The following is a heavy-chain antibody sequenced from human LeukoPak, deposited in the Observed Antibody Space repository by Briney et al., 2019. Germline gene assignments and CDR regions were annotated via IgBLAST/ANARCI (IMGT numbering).Heavy chain of an antibody. CDR2: IYTSGST. V-gene: IGHV4-61*02. Sequence: SETLSLTCTVSGGSISSGSYYWSWIRQPAGKGLEWIGRIYTSGSTNYNPSLKSRVTISVDTSKNQFSLKLSSVTAADTAVYYCARDSSGGYGFIDYWGQGSLVTVSS. D-gene: IGHD5-12*01. CDR3: ARDSSGGYGFIDY. J-gene: IGHJ4*02. CDR1: GGSISSGSYY.